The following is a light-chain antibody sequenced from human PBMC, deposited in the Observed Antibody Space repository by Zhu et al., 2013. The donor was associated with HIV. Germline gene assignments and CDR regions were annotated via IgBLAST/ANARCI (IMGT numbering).Light chain of an antibody. J-gene: IGKJ4*01. CDR2: DTS. CDR1: HTVLNY. Sequence: EVVLTQSPGTLSLSPGERATLSCRASHTVLNYLAWYQQKPGQAPRLLIYDTSIRATGIPARFSGSGSETDFTLTISSLEPEDFAVYYCQQRYTWPPLTFGGGTKVEI. V-gene: IGKV3-11*01. CDR3: QQRYTWPPLT.